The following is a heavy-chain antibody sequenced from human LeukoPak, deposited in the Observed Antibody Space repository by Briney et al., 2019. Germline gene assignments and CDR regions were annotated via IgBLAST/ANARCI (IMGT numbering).Heavy chain of an antibody. CDR3: ARHPTRRDGYDQLEY. J-gene: IGHJ4*02. V-gene: IGHV4-39*01. CDR2: MFYSGRT. D-gene: IGHD5-24*01. Sequence: PSETLSLTCTVSGGSISSGNYHWAWMRQPPGKGPEWIGSMFYSGRTYYNPSLKSRVTISVDTSKNQFSLKVAAVAAPDTAVYFCARHPTRRDGYDQLEYWGQGTLVTVSS. CDR1: GGSISSGNYH.